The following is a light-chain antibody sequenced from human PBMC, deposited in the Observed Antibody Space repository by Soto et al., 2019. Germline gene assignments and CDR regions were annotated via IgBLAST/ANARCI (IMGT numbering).Light chain of an antibody. CDR2: AAS. V-gene: IGKV1-27*01. CDR1: QGITDN. Sequence: DIQMIQSPSSLSASVGDRVTITCRASQGITDNLAWYQQKLGKVPKLLISAASTLESGVPSRFRGSGSGTDFTLTISSLQPEDVATYYCQKCGSAPFDFGPGTKVDIK. CDR3: QKCGSAPFD. J-gene: IGKJ3*01.